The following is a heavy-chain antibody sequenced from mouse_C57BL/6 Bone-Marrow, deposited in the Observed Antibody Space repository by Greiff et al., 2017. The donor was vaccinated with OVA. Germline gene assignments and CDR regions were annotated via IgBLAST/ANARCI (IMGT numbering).Heavy chain of an antibody. CDR3: ADIYYGNYGMYYFDY. Sequence: DVQLVESGPGLVKPSQSLSLTCSVTGYSITSGYYWNWIRQFPGNKLEWMGYISYDGSNNYNPSLKNRISITRDTSKNQFFLKLNSVTTEDTATYYCADIYYGNYGMYYFDYWGQGTTLTVSS. J-gene: IGHJ2*01. D-gene: IGHD2-1*01. CDR2: ISYDGSN. V-gene: IGHV3-6*01. CDR1: GYSITSGYY.